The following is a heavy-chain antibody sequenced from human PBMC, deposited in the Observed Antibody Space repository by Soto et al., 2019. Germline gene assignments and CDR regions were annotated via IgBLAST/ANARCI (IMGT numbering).Heavy chain of an antibody. Sequence: QLPLRESGPGLVKPSETLSLTCSVSGGSIASRSYYWGWIRQPPGKGLEWIGSVYYRGSGFYNPSLKSRVTILVDPSRDQFTLSLNAVTAADTAVYYCARLMGVRGSVITLIPKYFDSWGQGTRVTVSS. CDR3: ARLMGVRGSVITLIPKYFDS. CDR2: VYYRGSG. J-gene: IGHJ5*01. V-gene: IGHV4-39*01. CDR1: GGSIASRSYY. D-gene: IGHD3-10*01.